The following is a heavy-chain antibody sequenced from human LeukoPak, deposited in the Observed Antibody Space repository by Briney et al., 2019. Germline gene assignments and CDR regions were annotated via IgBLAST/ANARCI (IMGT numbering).Heavy chain of an antibody. D-gene: IGHD6-6*01. CDR1: GFTFSSYA. CDR3: ARDASSIAARLTFYYFDY. J-gene: IGHJ4*02. CDR2: ISYDGSNK. V-gene: IGHV3-30-3*01. Sequence: HPGGSLRLSCAASGFTFSSYAMHWVRQAPGKGLEWVAVISYDGSNKYYADSVKGRFTISRDNSKNTLYLQMNSLRAEDTAVYYCARDASSIAARLTFYYFDYWGQGTLVTVSS.